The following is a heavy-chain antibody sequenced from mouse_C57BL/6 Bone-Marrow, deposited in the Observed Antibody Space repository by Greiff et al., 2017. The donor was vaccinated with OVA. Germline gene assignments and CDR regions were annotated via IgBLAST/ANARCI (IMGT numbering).Heavy chain of an antibody. CDR1: GFTFSNYW. CDR3: TLGLYYFDY. CDR2: IRLKSDNYAT. Sequence: EVKLMESGGGLVQPGGSMKLSCVASGFTFSNYWMNWVRQSPEKGLEWVAQIRLKSDNYATHYAESVKGRFTISRDDSKSSVYLQMNNLRAEDTGIYYCTLGLYYFDYWGQGTTLTVSS. J-gene: IGHJ2*01. D-gene: IGHD4-1*01. V-gene: IGHV6-3*01.